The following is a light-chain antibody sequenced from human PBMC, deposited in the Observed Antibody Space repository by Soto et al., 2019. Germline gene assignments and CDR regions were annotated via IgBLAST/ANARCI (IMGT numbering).Light chain of an antibody. J-gene: IGLJ1*01. CDR3: CSYAGDYTFV. Sequence: QSALIQPRSVSGSPGQSVTISCTGTSSDVGVYKYVSWYRQLPGKAPKLMIYDVITRPSGVPDRFSGSKSGNTASLTISGXXXXXXXDYYCCSYAGDYTFVFGTGTK. CDR1: SSDVGVYKY. CDR2: DVI. V-gene: IGLV2-11*01.